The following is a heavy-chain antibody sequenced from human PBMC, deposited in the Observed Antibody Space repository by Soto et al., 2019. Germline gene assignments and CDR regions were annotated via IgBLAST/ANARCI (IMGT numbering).Heavy chain of an antibody. D-gene: IGHD1-1*01. J-gene: IGHJ6*02. CDR2: IHYSGCT. CDR3: VRDGISLPKYIYHGLDV. Sequence: QVQLQESGPGLVRPSQTLSLTCTVSGGSITGGSYWSWIRQFPGTGLEWIGYIHYSGCTYYNPSLPSRLTISVDTFKNQFYLSLRSVTPAATAFYCRVRDGISLPKYIYHGLDVWGQGTTVTVSS. V-gene: IGHV4-31*03. CDR1: GGSITGGSY.